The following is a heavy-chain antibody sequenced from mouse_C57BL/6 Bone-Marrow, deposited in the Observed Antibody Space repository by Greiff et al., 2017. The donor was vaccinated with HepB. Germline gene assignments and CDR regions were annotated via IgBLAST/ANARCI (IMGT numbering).Heavy chain of an antibody. CDR3: ARKGLGPFDY. CDR1: GFSLTSYA. V-gene: IGHV2-9-1*01. Sequence: QVQLKQSGPGLVAPSQSLSITCTVSGFSLTSYAISWVRQPPGKGLEWLGLIWTGGGTNYNSALKSRLSISKDNSKSQVFLKMNSLQTDDTARYYCARKGLGPFDYWGQGTTLTVSS. J-gene: IGHJ2*01. D-gene: IGHD4-1*01. CDR2: IWTGGGT.